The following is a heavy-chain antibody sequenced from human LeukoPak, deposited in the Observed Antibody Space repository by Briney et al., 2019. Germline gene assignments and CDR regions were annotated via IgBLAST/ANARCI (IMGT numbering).Heavy chain of an antibody. D-gene: IGHD1-26*01. V-gene: IGHV3-48*02. J-gene: IGHJ4*02. CDR1: GITFSGYS. CDR3: ARVGGATAVTMYFEY. Sequence: WGSLRLSCVVSGITFSGYSMIWVRQAPGKGLEWLSFMTTSGNTIFYAESVKDRFTISRDNAKKSLYLQMNSLRDEDTAVYYCARVGGATAVTMYFEYWGQGTLVTVSS. CDR2: MTTSGNTI.